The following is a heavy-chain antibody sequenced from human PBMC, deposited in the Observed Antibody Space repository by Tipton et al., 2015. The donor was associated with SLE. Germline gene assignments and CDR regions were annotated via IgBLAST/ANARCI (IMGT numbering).Heavy chain of an antibody. Sequence: QLVQSGAEVKKPGESLQISCKTSGYSFTSSWIVWFRHMPGKGLECMGMIDPDDSDTRYNPSFQGHVSMSTDRSTTTAYLQWSSLKASDTAMYYCARLGSYYDNSGYFYTFDYWGQGTLVTVSS. CDR3: ARLGSYYDNSGYFYTFDY. CDR1: GYSFTSSW. V-gene: IGHV5-51*03. J-gene: IGHJ4*02. D-gene: IGHD3-22*01. CDR2: IDPDDSDT.